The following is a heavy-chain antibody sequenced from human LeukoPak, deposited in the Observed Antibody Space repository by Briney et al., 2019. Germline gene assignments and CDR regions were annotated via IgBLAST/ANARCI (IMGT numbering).Heavy chain of an antibody. J-gene: IGHJ4*02. D-gene: IGHD3-22*01. CDR2: ISYNSGTI. CDR3: AKDINYDSSGYYRD. CDR1: GFTFDDYG. V-gene: IGHV3-9*01. Sequence: GRSLRLSCAASGFTFDDYGLHWVRQRLGKGLEWVSFISYNSGTIKYADSVKGRFTISRDNAKNSLYLQMNSLRAEDTALYYCAKDINYDSSGYYRDWGQGTLVTVSS.